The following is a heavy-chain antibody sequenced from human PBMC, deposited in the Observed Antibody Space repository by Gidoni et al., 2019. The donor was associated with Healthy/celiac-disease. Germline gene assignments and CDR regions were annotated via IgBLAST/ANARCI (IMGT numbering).Heavy chain of an antibody. J-gene: IGHJ6*02. CDR3: ARSKNYYDSSGYREPTGYGMDV. V-gene: IGHV3-21*01. CDR1: GFTFSSYS. CDR2: ISSSSSYI. D-gene: IGHD3-22*01. Sequence: EVQLVESGGGLVQPGGSLRLPCAASGFTFSSYSMNWVRQAPGQGLEWVSSISSSSSYIYYADSVKGRFTISRDNAKNSLYLQMNSLRAEDTAVYYCARSKNYYDSSGYREPTGYGMDVWGQGTTVTVSS.